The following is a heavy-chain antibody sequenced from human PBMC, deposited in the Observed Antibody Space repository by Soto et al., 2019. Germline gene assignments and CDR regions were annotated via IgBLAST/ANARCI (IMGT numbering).Heavy chain of an antibody. CDR2: ISAYNGNT. Sequence: QVQLVQSGAEVKKPGASVKVSCKASGYTFTSYGISWVRQAPGQGLEWMGWISAYNGNTNYAQKLQGRVTMTTDTSTSTAYMELRSLRSDDTAVYYCARDKPLRGRWVSYDVAADFDYWGQGTLVTVSS. CDR3: ARDKPLRGRWVSYDVAADFDY. D-gene: IGHD1-26*01. J-gene: IGHJ4*02. V-gene: IGHV1-18*04. CDR1: GYTFTSYG.